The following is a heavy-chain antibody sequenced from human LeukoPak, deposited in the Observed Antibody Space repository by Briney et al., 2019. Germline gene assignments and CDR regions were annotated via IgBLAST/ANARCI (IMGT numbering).Heavy chain of an antibody. D-gene: IGHD2-21*02. CDR1: GFTVSSNY. J-gene: IGHJ6*02. CDR2: IYSGGST. Sequence: GGSLRLSCAASGFTVSSNYMSWVRQAPGKGLEWVSVIYSGGSTYYADSVKGRFTISRDNSKNTLYLQMNSLRAEDTAVYYCARRGPDCGGDCYVYYYYGMDVWGQGTTVTVSS. V-gene: IGHV3-66*04. CDR3: ARRGPDCGGDCYVYYYYGMDV.